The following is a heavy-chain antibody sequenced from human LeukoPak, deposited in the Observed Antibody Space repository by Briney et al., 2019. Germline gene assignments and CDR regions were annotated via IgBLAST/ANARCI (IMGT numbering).Heavy chain of an antibody. J-gene: IGHJ6*02. D-gene: IGHD3-22*01. Sequence: GESLKISCRGSGYSFTSYWNAWVRQMPGKGLEWMGIIYPGDSDTRYSPSFQGQVTISADKSITTAYLQWSSLKASDTAMYYCARSVDSSAYYYVWGQGTTVTVSS. CDR1: GYSFTSYW. V-gene: IGHV5-51*01. CDR3: ARSVDSSAYYYV. CDR2: IYPGDSDT.